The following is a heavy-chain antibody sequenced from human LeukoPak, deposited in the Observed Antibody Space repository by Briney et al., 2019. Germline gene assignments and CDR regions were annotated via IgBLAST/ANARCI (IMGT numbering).Heavy chain of an antibody. Sequence: GGSLRLSCAASGFSFSSYAMSWVRQAPGKGLQWLSAIVGSGGNMYYADSVKGRFTISRDNFKSTLYLQMNSLRAEDTAFYYCAKGLTWDSTSCSDWGQGTLVTVSS. CDR3: AKGLTWDSTSCSD. CDR1: GFSFSSYA. V-gene: IGHV3-23*01. D-gene: IGHD2-2*01. J-gene: IGHJ4*02. CDR2: IVGSGGNM.